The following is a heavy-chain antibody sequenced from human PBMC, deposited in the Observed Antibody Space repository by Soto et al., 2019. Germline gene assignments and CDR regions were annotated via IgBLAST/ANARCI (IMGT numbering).Heavy chain of an antibody. CDR1: GYTFTSYG. V-gene: IGHV1-18*01. J-gene: IGHJ1*01. D-gene: IGHD3-16*01. Sequence: ASVKVSCKASGYTFTSYGISWVRQAPGQGLERMGWIGAYNGNTNYAQKLQGRVTMTKDTSTSTAYMEMRSLRTDDTAVFYCARRNYGCKSPSEYFQHWGQGTLVTVSS. CDR2: IGAYNGNT. CDR3: ARRNYGCKSPSEYFQH.